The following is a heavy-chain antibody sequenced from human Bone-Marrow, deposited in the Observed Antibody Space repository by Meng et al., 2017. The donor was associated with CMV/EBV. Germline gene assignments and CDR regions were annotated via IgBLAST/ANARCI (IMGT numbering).Heavy chain of an antibody. Sequence: GGSLRLSCAASGFTFSNYGMHWVRQAPGKGLEWVAFIRYDGSDKYYVDSVKGRFTISRDNSKNILYLQMNSLRAEDTAVYYCAKDPKASAVVCSSTSCYFDHWGQGTRVTVSS. D-gene: IGHD2-2*01. CDR1: GFTFSNYG. V-gene: IGHV3-30*02. J-gene: IGHJ4*02. CDR2: IRYDGSDK. CDR3: AKDPKASAVVCSSTSCYFDH.